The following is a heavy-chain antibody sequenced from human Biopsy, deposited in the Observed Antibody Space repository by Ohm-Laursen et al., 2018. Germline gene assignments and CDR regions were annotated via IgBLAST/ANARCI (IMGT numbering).Heavy chain of an antibody. D-gene: IGHD6-19*01. CDR3: ATTTMDTSGWFGNYFDS. CDR1: SGSISSYY. CDR2: IDYRGST. Sequence: TLSLTCTVSSGSISSYYWSWIRQPPGKGLEWIGYIDYRGSTKYNPSLRSRVTMSIDTSRNQFSLKLSSVTAADTALYYCATTTMDTSGWFGNYFDSWGQGTLVTVSA. V-gene: IGHV4-59*08. J-gene: IGHJ4*02.